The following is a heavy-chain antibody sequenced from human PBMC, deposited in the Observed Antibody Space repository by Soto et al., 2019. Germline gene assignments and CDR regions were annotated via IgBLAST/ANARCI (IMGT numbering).Heavy chain of an antibody. V-gene: IGHV3-30-3*01. Sequence: QVQLVESGGGVVQPGESLRLSCEASGFTFSSYAMPWVRQAPGRGLEWVAVIAHDGNYKYYADSVKGRFTISRDNSKNTLYLQMSSLRVEDTAVYYCARDVYSNGADASDIWGQGTMVTVSS. CDR3: ARDVYSNGADASDI. J-gene: IGHJ3*02. CDR1: GFTFSSYA. CDR2: IAHDGNYK. D-gene: IGHD6-19*01.